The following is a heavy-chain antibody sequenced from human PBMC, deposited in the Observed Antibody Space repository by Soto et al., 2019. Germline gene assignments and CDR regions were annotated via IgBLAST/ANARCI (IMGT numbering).Heavy chain of an antibody. Sequence: VQLQESGPGLVKPSETLSLTCTVSGGSVNSYYWSWIRQPPGKGLEWIGYMYYRGTTKYNPSLQSRVTISVETSKNQFSLKLSSVTAADTAVYYCATTGGYSFGDMGVDPWGQGTLVTVSS. CDR3: ATTGGYSFGDMGVDP. CDR1: GGSVNSYY. D-gene: IGHD5-18*01. J-gene: IGHJ5*02. CDR2: MYYRGTT. V-gene: IGHV4-59*02.